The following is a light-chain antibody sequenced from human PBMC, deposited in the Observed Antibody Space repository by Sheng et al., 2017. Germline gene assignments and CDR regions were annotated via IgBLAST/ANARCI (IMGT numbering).Light chain of an antibody. Sequence: EIVLTQSPATLSLSPGERATLSCRASQSVSRYLAWYQQKPGQAPRLLIYDASNRATGIPARFSGSGSGTDFTLTISSLEPEDFAVYYCQQRSSGITFGPGTKVD. J-gene: IGKJ3*01. V-gene: IGKV3-11*01. CDR2: DAS. CDR1: QSVSRY. CDR3: QQRSSGIT.